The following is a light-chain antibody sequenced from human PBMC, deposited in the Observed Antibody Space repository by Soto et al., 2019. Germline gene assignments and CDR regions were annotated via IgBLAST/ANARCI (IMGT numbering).Light chain of an antibody. J-gene: IGLJ3*02. CDR3: SSYTSSSTLEV. Sequence: QSALTQPASVSGSPGQSITISCTGTSSDVGGHNYVSWYQQHPGKAPKLLIYEVRVRPSGVSIRFSGSKSANTASLTISGLQAEDEADYYCSSYTSSSTLEVFGGGTKLTVL. CDR1: SSDVGGHNY. CDR2: EVR. V-gene: IGLV2-14*01.